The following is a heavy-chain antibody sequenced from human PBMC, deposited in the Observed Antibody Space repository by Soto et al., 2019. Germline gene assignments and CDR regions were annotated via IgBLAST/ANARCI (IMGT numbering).Heavy chain of an antibody. CDR3: ARDKRVATLVY. D-gene: IGHD5-12*01. J-gene: IGHJ4*02. V-gene: IGHV3-33*01. CDR1: GFTFSSYG. Sequence: PGGSLRLSCAASGFTFSSYGMHWVRQAPGKGLEWVAVIWYDGSNKYYADSVKGRFTISRDNSKNTLYLQMNSLRAEDTAVYYCARDKRVATLVYWGQGPWSPSPQ. CDR2: IWYDGSNK.